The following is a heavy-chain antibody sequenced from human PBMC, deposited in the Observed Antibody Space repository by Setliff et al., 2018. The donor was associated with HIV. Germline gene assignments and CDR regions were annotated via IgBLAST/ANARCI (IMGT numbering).Heavy chain of an antibody. Sequence: HPGGSLRLSCAASGFTFSDHYMDWVRQAPGKGLEWIGRIRNKANSYTTEYAASVKGRFTISRDDSKNSLHLQMNSLETEDTAVYYCATKLYCTNGVCLDAFDIWGQGTMVTVSS. CDR3: ATKLYCTNGVCLDAFDI. D-gene: IGHD2-8*01. CDR1: GFTFSDHY. CDR2: IRNKANSYTT. J-gene: IGHJ3*02. V-gene: IGHV3-72*01.